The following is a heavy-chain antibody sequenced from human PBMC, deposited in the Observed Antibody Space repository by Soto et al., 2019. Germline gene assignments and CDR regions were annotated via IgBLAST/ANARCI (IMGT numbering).Heavy chain of an antibody. V-gene: IGHV3-30-3*01. CDR3: ASDYA. J-gene: IGHJ5*02. CDR1: GFTFSSYA. D-gene: IGHD4-17*01. Sequence: QVQLVESGGGVVQPGRSLRLSCAAPGFTFSSYAMHWVRQAPGKGLEWVAVISYDGSNKYYADSVKGRFTISRDNSKNTLYLQMNSLRAEDTAVYYCASDYAWGQGTLVTVSS. CDR2: ISYDGSNK.